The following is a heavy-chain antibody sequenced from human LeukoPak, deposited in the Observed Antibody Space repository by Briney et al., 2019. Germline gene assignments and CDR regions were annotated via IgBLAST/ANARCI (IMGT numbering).Heavy chain of an antibody. CDR1: GYTLTELS. CDR3: ATVNGFWSGYMATYDY. Sequence: ASVKVSCKVSGYTLTELSMHWVRQAPGKGLEWMGGFDPEDGETIYAQKFQGRVTMTEDTSTDTAYMELSSLRSEDTAVYYCATVNGFWSGYMATYDYWGQGTLVTVSS. CDR2: FDPEDGET. D-gene: IGHD3-3*01. J-gene: IGHJ4*02. V-gene: IGHV1-24*01.